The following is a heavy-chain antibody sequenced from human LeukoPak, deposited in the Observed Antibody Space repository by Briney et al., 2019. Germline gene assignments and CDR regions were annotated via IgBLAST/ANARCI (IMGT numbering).Heavy chain of an antibody. J-gene: IGHJ1*01. V-gene: IGHV3-30*18. Sequence: PGGSLRLSCAASGFTFSSYGMHWVRQAPGKGLEWVAVISYDGSNKYYADSVKGRFTISRDNSKNTLYLQMNSLRAEDTAVYYCAKFAEVGSTEWELSSGSDAEYFQHWGQGTLVTVSS. CDR1: GFTFSSYG. D-gene: IGHD1-26*01. CDR2: ISYDGSNK. CDR3: AKFAEVGSTEWELSSGSDAEYFQH.